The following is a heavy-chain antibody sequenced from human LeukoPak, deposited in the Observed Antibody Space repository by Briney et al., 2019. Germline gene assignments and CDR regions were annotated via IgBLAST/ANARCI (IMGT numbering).Heavy chain of an antibody. J-gene: IGHJ4*02. CDR2: IRYDGTNK. V-gene: IGHV3-30*02. CDR3: ARGLGDFWSGGTYYFDY. Sequence: PGGSLRLSCAASGFTFSSYGMHWVRQAPGKGLEWVAFIRYDGTNKYYADSVKGRFTISRDNSKNTLYLQMNSLRAEDTAVYYCARGLGDFWSGGTYYFDYWGQGTLVTVSS. D-gene: IGHD3-3*01. CDR1: GFTFSSYG.